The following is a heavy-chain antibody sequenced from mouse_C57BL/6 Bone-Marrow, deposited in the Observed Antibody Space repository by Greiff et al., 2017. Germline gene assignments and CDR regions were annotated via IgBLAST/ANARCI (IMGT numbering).Heavy chain of an antibody. Sequence: EVQVVESGEGLVKPGGSLKLSCAASGFTFSSYAMSWVRQTPEKRLEWVAYISSGGDYIYYADTVKGRFTISRDNARNTLYLQMSSLKSEDTAMYYCTRDYSNYEREMDDWGQGTSVTVSS. CDR1: GFTFSSYA. CDR2: ISSGGDYI. CDR3: TRDYSNYEREMDD. V-gene: IGHV5-9-1*02. J-gene: IGHJ4*01. D-gene: IGHD2-5*01.